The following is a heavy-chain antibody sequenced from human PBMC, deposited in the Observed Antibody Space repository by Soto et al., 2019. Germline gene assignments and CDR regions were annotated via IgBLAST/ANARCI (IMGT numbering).Heavy chain of an antibody. CDR2: ISSSSKTI. J-gene: IGHJ6*02. CDR3: AVFEGSGSLGV. D-gene: IGHD3-10*01. V-gene: IGHV3-48*02. CDR1: GFTFNTYN. Sequence: GGSLRLSCAASGFTFNTYNMNWVRQAPGKGLEWVSLISSSSKTIYYADPVKGRFTISRDNAKNSLYLQMNSLRDEDTAVYYCAVFEGSGSLGVCDRGTTFAVCS.